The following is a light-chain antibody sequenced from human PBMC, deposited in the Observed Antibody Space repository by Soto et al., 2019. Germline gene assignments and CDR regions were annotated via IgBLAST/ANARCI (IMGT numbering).Light chain of an antibody. CDR1: SSDIGYYNY. J-gene: IGLJ3*02. CDR3: SSYTTSSTQV. Sequence: QSALTQPASVSGSPGQSITISCSGTSSDIGYYNYVSWYQHHPGKAPKLLIYEVTNRPSGVSNRFSGSKSGNTASLTISGLQAEDEADYYCSSYTTSSTQVFGGGTTLPV. CDR2: EVT. V-gene: IGLV2-14*01.